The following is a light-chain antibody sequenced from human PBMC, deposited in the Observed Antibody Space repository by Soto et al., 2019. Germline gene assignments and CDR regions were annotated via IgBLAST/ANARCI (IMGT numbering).Light chain of an antibody. CDR3: LLYYAGVQV. V-gene: IGLV7-43*01. CDR2: STS. CDR1: TEAVTSGHY. Sequence: QAVVTQEPYLTVSRGGTVTPTCPSTTEAVTSGHYPNWIQQKPGQAPRALIHSTSTKHSWTPARFAGSLLGDKAALTLSGVRPEDEAEYYCLLYYAGVQVFGGGTKLTVL. J-gene: IGLJ3*02.